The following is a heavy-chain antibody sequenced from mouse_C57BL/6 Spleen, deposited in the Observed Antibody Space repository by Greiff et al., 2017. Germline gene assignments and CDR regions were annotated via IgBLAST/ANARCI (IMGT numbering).Heavy chain of an antibody. D-gene: IGHD2-4*01. J-gene: IGHJ2*01. V-gene: IGHV14-2*01. CDR1: GFNIKDYY. CDR2: IDPEDGEN. Sequence: VQLQQSGAELVKPGASVKLSCTASGFNIKDYYMHWVKQRTEQGLEWIGRIDPEDGENKYAPKFQGKATITADTSSNTAYLQLSSLTSEDTAVYYCAGYDYDKGGDDWGQGTTLTVSS. CDR3: AGYDYDKGGDD.